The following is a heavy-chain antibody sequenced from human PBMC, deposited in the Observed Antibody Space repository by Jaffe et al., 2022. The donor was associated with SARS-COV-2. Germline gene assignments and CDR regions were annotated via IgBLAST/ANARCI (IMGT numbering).Heavy chain of an antibody. V-gene: IGHV1-46*01. CDR2: INPSGGST. CDR1: GYTFTSYY. CDR3: ARGDCSGGSCYGGGYYYGMDV. J-gene: IGHJ6*02. D-gene: IGHD2-15*01. Sequence: QVQLVQSGAEVKKPGASVKVSCKASGYTFTSYYMHWVRQAPGQGLEWMGIINPSGGSTSYAQKFQGRVTMTRDTSTSTVYMELSSLRSEDTAVYYCARGDCSGGSCYGGGYYYGMDVWGQGTTVTVSS.